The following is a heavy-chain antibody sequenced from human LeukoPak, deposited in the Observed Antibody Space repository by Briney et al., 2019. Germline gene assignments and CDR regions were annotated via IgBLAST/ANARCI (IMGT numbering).Heavy chain of an antibody. D-gene: IGHD2-15*01. CDR1: GFTFSSYA. J-gene: IGHJ4*02. CDR2: ISGNGGST. Sequence: GGSLRLSCAASGFTFSSYAMSWVRQAPGKGLEWVSAISGNGGSTYYADSVKGRFTISRDNSKNTLYLQMNSLRAEDTALYYCAKFFWAATDFFLDYWGQGTLVTVS. CDR3: AKFFWAATDFFLDY. V-gene: IGHV3-23*01.